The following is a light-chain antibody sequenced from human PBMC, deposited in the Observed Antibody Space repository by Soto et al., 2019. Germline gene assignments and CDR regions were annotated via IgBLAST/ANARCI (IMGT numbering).Light chain of an antibody. CDR2: AAS. J-gene: IGKJ1*01. Sequence: EIQMTQAPSSLSASVGERVTITCRASQSISSYLNWYQQKPGKAPKLLIYAASSLQSGVPSRFSGSGSGTDFTLTISSLQPEDFATYYCQQSYSTPPWTCGQGTTGAIK. V-gene: IGKV1-39*01. CDR3: QQSYSTPPWT. CDR1: QSISSY.